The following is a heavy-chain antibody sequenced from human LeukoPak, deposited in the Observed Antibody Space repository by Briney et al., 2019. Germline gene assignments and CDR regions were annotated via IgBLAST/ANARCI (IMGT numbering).Heavy chain of an antibody. CDR2: ISGGGGST. CDR3: AKDELGYCSSTSCPYFDY. CDR1: GFTFSSYG. J-gene: IGHJ4*02. V-gene: IGHV3-23*01. Sequence: GGSLRLSCAASGFTFSSYGMSWVRQAPGKGLEWVSAISGGGGSTYYADSVKGRFTISRDNSKNTLYLQMNSLRAEDTAVYYCAKDELGYCSSTSCPYFDYWGQGTLVTVSS. D-gene: IGHD2-2*01.